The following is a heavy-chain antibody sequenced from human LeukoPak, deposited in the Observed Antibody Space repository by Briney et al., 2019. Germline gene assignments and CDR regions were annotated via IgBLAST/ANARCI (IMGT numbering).Heavy chain of an antibody. J-gene: IGHJ4*02. CDR3: ARDLYADFWSGSVFDY. CDR1: GFSFSSYA. V-gene: IGHV3-23*01. CDR2: ISGSGGTT. Sequence: GGSLRLSCEASGFSFSSYATSWVRQAPGKGLEWVSGISGSGGTTYYAGSVKGRFTISRDISKNTPYLQMSSLRAGDTAVYYCARDLYADFWSGSVFDYWGRGTLVTVSS. D-gene: IGHD3-3*01.